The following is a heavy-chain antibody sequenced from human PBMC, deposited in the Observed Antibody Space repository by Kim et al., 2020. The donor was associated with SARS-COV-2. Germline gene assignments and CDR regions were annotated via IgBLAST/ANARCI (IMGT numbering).Heavy chain of an antibody. CDR3: AKDHANGVYSSDSDY. J-gene: IGHJ4*02. Sequence: GGSLRLSCAASGFTFSSYAMSWVRQAPGKGLEWVSAISGSGGSTYYADSVKGRFTISRDNSKNTLYLQMNSLRAEDTAVYYCAKDHANGVYSSDSDYWGQGTLVTVSS. CDR1: GFTFSSYA. D-gene: IGHD2-8*01. V-gene: IGHV3-23*01. CDR2: ISGSGGST.